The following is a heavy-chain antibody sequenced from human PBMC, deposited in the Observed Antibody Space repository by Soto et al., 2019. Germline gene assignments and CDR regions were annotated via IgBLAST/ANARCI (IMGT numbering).Heavy chain of an antibody. J-gene: IGHJ6*02. V-gene: IGHV6-1*01. CDR1: GDSVSSNSAA. D-gene: IGHD2-2*02. CDR2: TYYRSKWYN. Sequence: QPLSLPFAISGDSVSSNSAACNLIRQSPSRGLEWLGRTYYRSKWYNDYAVSVKSRITINPDTSKNQFSLQLNSVTPEDTAVYYCARWGGDCSSTSCYTGNYYYYGMDVWGQGTTVTVSS. CDR3: ARWGGDCSSTSCYTGNYYYYGMDV.